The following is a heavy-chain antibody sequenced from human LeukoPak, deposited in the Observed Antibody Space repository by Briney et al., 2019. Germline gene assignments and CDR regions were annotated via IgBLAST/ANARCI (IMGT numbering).Heavy chain of an antibody. V-gene: IGHV4-59*01. CDR3: ARSTWLLDK. CDR2: IYYSGST. J-gene: IGHJ4*02. D-gene: IGHD3-22*01. Sequence: SETLSLTCTVSGGSISPYYWSWIRQPPGKGLEWIGYIYYSGSTNYNPSLRSRVTISLDTSKNQFSLKLSSVTAADTAVYYCARSTWLLDKWGQGTLVTVSS. CDR1: GGSISPYY.